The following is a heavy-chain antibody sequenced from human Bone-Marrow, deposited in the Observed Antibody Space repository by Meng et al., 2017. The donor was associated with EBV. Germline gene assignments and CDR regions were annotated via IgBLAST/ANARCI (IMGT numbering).Heavy chain of an antibody. V-gene: IGHV3-11*01. CDR2: ISSSGSAI. J-gene: IGHJ2*01. CDR1: GFTFSDYY. D-gene: IGHD1-26*01. CDR3: ARTAFSGNYHHFWYFDL. Sequence: HVQLVESGGXXXXPXXSLXLSCAASGFTFSDYYMTWIRQAPGKGLGWVSYISSSGSAIYYADSVKGRFTISRDNAKNSLYLQMNSLGAEDTAVYYCARTAFSGNYHHFWYFDLWGRGTLVTVSS.